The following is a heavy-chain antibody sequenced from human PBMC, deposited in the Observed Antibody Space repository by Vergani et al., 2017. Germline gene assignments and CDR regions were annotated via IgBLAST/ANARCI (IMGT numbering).Heavy chain of an antibody. CDR3: AREGLHSGSGSYNDY. CDR2: VYTSGMT. Sequence: QVQLQESGPRLVRPSQTLSLTCTVSGGSINTGAYYWSWIRQPAGKGLEWIGRVYTSGMTNYNPSLKSRVTILVDRSKSQLSLKLTSVTAGDTAVYFCAREGLHSGSGSYNDYWGQGTLVTVSS. CDR1: GGSINTGAYY. D-gene: IGHD3-10*01. V-gene: IGHV4-61*02. J-gene: IGHJ4*02.